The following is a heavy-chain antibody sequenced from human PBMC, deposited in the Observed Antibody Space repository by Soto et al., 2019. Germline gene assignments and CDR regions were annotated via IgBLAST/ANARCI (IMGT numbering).Heavy chain of an antibody. J-gene: IGHJ4*02. Sequence: PGGSLRLSCAASGFTCSSYGMHWVRQAPGKGLEWVANIKQDGSEKYYVDSVKGRFTISRDNAKNSLYLQMNSLRAEDTAVYYCARGGGSWYGGLFDYWGQGTLVTVSS. CDR3: ARGGGSWYGGLFDY. CDR2: IKQDGSEK. D-gene: IGHD6-13*01. V-gene: IGHV3-7*05. CDR1: GFTCSSYG.